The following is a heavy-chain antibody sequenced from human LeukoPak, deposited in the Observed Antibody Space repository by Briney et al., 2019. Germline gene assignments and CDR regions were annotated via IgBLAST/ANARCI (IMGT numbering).Heavy chain of an antibody. V-gene: IGHV3-74*01. J-gene: IGHJ6*03. CDR2: LNSDGSST. CDR1: GFSFSSYW. Sequence: GGSLRLSCAASGFSFSSYWMHWVRQAPGKGLVWVSRLNSDGSSTSYADSVKGRFTISRDNAKNTLYLQMNSLRAEDTAVYYCARGQAQQWLVSPWNYYYMDVWGKGTTVTISS. D-gene: IGHD6-19*01. CDR3: ARGQAQQWLVSPWNYYYMDV.